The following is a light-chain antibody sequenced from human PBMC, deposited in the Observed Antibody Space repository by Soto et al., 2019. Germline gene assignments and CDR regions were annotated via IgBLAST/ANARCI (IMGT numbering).Light chain of an antibody. CDR2: RAS. J-gene: IGKJ4*01. V-gene: IGKV3-20*01. CDR1: QSVSSNY. CDR3: QQYGSSPLT. Sequence: EIVLTQYPGTLAFSQWERDSLXYQASQSVSSNYLAWYQQKPGQAPKVLIYRASIRATGIPDRFTGSGSGTNFTLTISRLEPEDFAVYYCQQYGSSPLTFGGGTKVDNK.